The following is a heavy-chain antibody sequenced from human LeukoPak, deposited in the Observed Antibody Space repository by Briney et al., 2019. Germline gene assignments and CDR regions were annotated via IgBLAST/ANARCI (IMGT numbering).Heavy chain of an antibody. CDR1: GYTLISYG. D-gene: IGHD2-2*01. CDR2: ISAYNGNA. Sequence: ASVKVSCKASGYTLISYGISWVRQAPGQGLEWMGWISAYNGNANYAQKLQGRVTMTTDTSTSTAYMELRSLRSDDTAVYYCARERVVVPAAPGDYWGQGTLVTVS. CDR3: ARERVVVPAAPGDY. V-gene: IGHV1-18*01. J-gene: IGHJ4*02.